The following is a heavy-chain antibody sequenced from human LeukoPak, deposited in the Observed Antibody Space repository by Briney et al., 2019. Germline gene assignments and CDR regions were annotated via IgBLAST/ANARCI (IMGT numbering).Heavy chain of an antibody. Sequence: GGSLRLSCAASGFTFSDYYMSWIRQAPGKGLEWISDISNSGNIIYHADSVEGRFTISRDNAKNSLYLQMNSLRSEDTAVYYCARDPPTGMASGRQDYWGQGTLVTVSS. CDR2: ISNSGNII. CDR3: ARDPPTGMASGRQDY. V-gene: IGHV3-11*01. D-gene: IGHD5-12*01. J-gene: IGHJ4*02. CDR1: GFTFSDYY.